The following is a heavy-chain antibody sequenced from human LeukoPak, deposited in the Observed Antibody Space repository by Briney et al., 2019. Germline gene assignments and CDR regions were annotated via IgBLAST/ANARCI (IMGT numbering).Heavy chain of an antibody. D-gene: IGHD4-23*01. J-gene: IGHJ6*03. V-gene: IGHV3-20*04. CDR1: GFTFDDYG. Sequence: GGSLRLSCAASGFTFDDYGMSWVRQAPGKGLEWVSGINWNGGSTGYADSVKGRFTISRDNAKNSLYLQMNSLRAEDTALYYCARVGGGRRVVTYYYYKDVWGKGTTVTVSS. CDR3: ARVGGGRRVVTYYYYKDV. CDR2: INWNGGST.